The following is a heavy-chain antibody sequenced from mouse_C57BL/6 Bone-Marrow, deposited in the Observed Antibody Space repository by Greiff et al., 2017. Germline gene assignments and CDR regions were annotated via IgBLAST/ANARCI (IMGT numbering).Heavy chain of an antibody. CDR3: ARRPITTVPYAMDY. Sequence: QVHVKQSGPGLVQPSQSLSITCTVSGFSLTSYGVHWVRQSPGKGLEWLGVIWSGGSTDYNAAFISRLSISKDNSKSQVFFKMNSLQADDTAIYYCARRPITTVPYAMDYWGQGTSVTVSS. CDR1: GFSLTSYG. CDR2: IWSGGST. J-gene: IGHJ4*01. D-gene: IGHD1-1*01. V-gene: IGHV2-2*01.